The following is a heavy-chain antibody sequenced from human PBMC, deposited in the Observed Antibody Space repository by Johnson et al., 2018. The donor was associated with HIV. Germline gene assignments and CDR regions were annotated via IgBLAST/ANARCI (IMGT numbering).Heavy chain of an antibody. Sequence: VQLVESGGGLVQPGGSLRLSCEASGFTFSRYRMHWVRQAPGEGLVWVSRINTDGTTTIYADSVKGRFTISRDNAKNTVYLQMNSLRAEDTAMFYYDSSGYSFSDAFDIWGQGTMVTVSS. J-gene: IGHJ3*02. CDR2: INTDGTTT. V-gene: IGHV3-74*01. CDR3: DSSGYSFSDAFDI. D-gene: IGHD3-22*01. CDR1: GFTFSRYR.